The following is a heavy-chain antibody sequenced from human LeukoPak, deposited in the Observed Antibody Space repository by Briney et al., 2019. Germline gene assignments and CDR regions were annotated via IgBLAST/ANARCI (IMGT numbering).Heavy chain of an antibody. V-gene: IGHV3-7*01. CDR1: GFTFSSHW. CDR3: ARPPHYSGYDFPFYFDY. Sequence: PGGSLRLSCAASGFTFSSHWMSWVRQAPGKGLEWVANIKQDGSEKYYVDSVKGRFTISRDNAKNSLYLQMNSLRAEDTAVYYCARPPHYSGYDFPFYFDYWGQGTLVTVSS. D-gene: IGHD5-12*01. CDR2: IKQDGSEK. J-gene: IGHJ4*02.